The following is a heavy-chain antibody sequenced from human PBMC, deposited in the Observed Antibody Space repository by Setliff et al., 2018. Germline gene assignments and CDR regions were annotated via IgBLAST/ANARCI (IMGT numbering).Heavy chain of an antibody. Sequence: PGGSLRLSCTASGFTFSNAWMSWVRQAPGKGLEWVGRIKRITDSGTTDHAAPVKGRFTVSRDDSISTLYLQMNSLKTEDTAVYYCTTSPISSGWNSNFDYNMDVWGQGTTVTVSS. J-gene: IGHJ6*02. CDR2: IKRITDSGTT. CDR1: GFTFSNAW. CDR3: TTSPISSGWNSNFDYNMDV. V-gene: IGHV3-15*01. D-gene: IGHD6-19*01.